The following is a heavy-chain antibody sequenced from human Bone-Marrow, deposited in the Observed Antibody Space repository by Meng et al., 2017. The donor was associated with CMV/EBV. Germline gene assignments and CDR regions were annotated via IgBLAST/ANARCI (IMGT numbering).Heavy chain of an antibody. Sequence: GESLKISCVASSGFTLSGYAMHWVRRAPGKGLEWLALISYDGSTEYHADAVRGRFSISRDNSKNTLYVHMNSLRPEDTAIYYCARDVTTLGYSGMDVWGQGTTVTVSS. CDR1: SGFTLSGYA. V-gene: IGHV3-30*04. D-gene: IGHD4-23*01. CDR3: ARDVTTLGYSGMDV. J-gene: IGHJ6*02. CDR2: ISYDGSTE.